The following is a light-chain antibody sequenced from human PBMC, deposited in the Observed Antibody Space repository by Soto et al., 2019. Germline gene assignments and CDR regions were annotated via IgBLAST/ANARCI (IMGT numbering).Light chain of an antibody. J-gene: IGLJ1*01. Sequence: QSVLTQPASVSGSPGQSITLSCTGTSSDFGSYNYVSWYQQHPGKAPKLMIHDVSYRPSGVSNRFSGSKSGNTASLTISGLQAEDEADYYCSSYAGSFYVFGTGTKVTVL. CDR1: SSDFGSYNY. CDR2: DVS. CDR3: SSYAGSFYV. V-gene: IGLV2-14*03.